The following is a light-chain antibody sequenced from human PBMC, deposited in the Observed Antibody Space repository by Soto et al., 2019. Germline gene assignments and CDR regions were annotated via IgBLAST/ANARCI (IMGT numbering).Light chain of an antibody. CDR1: QGITKN. V-gene: IGKV3-15*01. Sequence: EILMTQSPATLSVSAGERVTLTCRASQGITKNFAWYQQKSGKAPRLLIYAASTMATGLPARFSGSGSGTEFTLTISSLQSEDFAAYYCQQYNNWPRTFGQGTKVDIK. J-gene: IGKJ1*01. CDR2: AAS. CDR3: QQYNNWPRT.